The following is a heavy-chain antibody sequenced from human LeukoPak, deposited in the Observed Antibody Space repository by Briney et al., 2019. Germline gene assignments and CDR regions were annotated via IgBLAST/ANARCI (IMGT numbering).Heavy chain of an antibody. CDR3: ATAIRQYPEPSSWSYFDY. V-gene: IGHV3-23*01. Sequence: GGSLRLSCAASGFTFSSYVMSWVRQAPGKGLEWVAAIRESGDDTYYAESVKGRFTVSRDNSDGALYLQMNSLRAEDTAVYYCATAIRQYPEPSSWSYFDYWGKGTLVTASS. D-gene: IGHD6-13*01. J-gene: IGHJ4*02. CDR1: GFTFSSYV. CDR2: IRESGDDT.